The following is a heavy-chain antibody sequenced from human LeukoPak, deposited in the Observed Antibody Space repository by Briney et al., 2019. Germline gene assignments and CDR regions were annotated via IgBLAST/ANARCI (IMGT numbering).Heavy chain of an antibody. Sequence: PSETLSLTCTVSGGSISSGSYYWGWIRQPPGKGLEWIGSIYYSGSTYYNPSLKSRVTISVDTSKNQFSLKLSSAAAADTAVYFCARLAQFYYYYVDVWGKGTTVTISS. CDR3: ARLAQFYYYYVDV. J-gene: IGHJ6*03. CDR2: IYYSGST. V-gene: IGHV4-39*01. CDR1: GGSISSGSYY.